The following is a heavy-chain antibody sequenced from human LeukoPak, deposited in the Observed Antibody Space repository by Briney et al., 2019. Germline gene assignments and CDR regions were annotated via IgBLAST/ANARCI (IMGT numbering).Heavy chain of an antibody. J-gene: IGHJ4*02. CDR2: ISSSSSYI. CDR3: ARGYCSSTSCYTYSFDY. CDR1: GFTFSSYS. D-gene: IGHD2-2*02. V-gene: IGHV3-21*01. Sequence: GGSLRLSCAASGFTFSSYSMNWVRQAPGKGLEWVSSISSSSSYIYYADSVKGRFTISRDNAKNSLYLQMNSLRAEDTAVYYCARGYCSSTSCYTYSFDYWGQGTLVTVSS.